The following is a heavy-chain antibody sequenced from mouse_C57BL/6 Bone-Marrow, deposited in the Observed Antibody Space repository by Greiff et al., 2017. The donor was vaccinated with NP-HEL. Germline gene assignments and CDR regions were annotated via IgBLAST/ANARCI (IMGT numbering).Heavy chain of an antibody. Sequence: VQLQQPGAELVRPGTSVKLSCKASGYTFTSYWMHWVKQRPGRGLEWIGVIDPSDSYTNYNQKFKGKATLTVDTSSSTAYMQLSSLTSEDSAVYYCARRFYYDYDGDWYFDVWGTGTTVTVSS. V-gene: IGHV1-59*01. CDR1: GYTFTSYW. CDR2: IDPSDSYT. D-gene: IGHD2-4*01. CDR3: ARRFYYDYDGDWYFDV. J-gene: IGHJ1*03.